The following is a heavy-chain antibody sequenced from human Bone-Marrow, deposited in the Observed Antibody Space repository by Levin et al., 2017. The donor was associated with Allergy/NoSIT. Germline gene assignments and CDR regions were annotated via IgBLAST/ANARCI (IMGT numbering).Heavy chain of an antibody. CDR1: GVSVSSYY. V-gene: IGHV4-59*02. CDR2: IYYSGST. CDR3: ARDGYYCSGSLDV. Sequence: PGGSLRLSCNVSGVSVSSYYWSWIRQPPGKGLEWIGNIYYSGSTNYDPSLKSRVTISVDTSKNHFSLKLSSVTAADTAVYYCARDGYYCSGSLDVWGQGTTVTVSS. D-gene: IGHD3-10*01. J-gene: IGHJ6*02.